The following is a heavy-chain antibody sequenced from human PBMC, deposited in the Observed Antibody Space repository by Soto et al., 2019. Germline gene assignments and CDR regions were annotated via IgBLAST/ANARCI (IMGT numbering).Heavy chain of an antibody. CDR3: ARGSSTCPDY. CDR1: GGSFSGYY. Sequence: PSETLSLTCAVYGGSFSGYYWSWIRQPPGKGLEWIGEINHSGSTNYNPSLKSRVTMSVDTSKNQFSLKLSSATAADTAVYYCARGSSTCPDYWGQGTLVTVSS. CDR2: INHSGST. V-gene: IGHV4-34*01. D-gene: IGHD6-13*01. J-gene: IGHJ4*02.